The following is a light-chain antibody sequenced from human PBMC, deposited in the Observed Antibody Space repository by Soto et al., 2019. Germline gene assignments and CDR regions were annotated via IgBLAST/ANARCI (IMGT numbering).Light chain of an antibody. CDR3: QSYDSSLSGWL. J-gene: IGLJ2*01. Sequence: QSVLTQPPSVSGAPGQRVTISCTGSSSNIGAGYDVHWYQQLPGTAPKLLVHGNTDRPSGVPDRFSGSKSGTSASLAITGLQAEDEGDYYCQSYDSSLSGWLFGGGTKLTVL. CDR2: GNT. V-gene: IGLV1-40*01. CDR1: SSNIGAGYD.